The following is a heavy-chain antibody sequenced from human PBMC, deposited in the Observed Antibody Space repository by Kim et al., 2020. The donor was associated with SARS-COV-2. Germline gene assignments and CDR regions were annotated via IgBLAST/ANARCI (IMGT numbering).Heavy chain of an antibody. CDR3: TRGFLRDGMDV. V-gene: IGHV6-1*01. CDR1: GDSVSSKNAA. CDR2: TFYRSKWSN. Sequence: SQTLSLTCVISGDSVSSKNAAWNWIRQSPSRGLEWLGRTFYRSKWSNEYAVSVNSRTTIIADTSKNQFSLHLSSVTPDDTAVYYCTRGFLRDGMDVWGQG. J-gene: IGHJ6*02.